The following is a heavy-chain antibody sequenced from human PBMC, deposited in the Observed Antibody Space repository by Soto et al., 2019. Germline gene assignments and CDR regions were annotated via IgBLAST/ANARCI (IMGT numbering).Heavy chain of an antibody. J-gene: IGHJ6*02. CDR2: IYPGDSDT. Sequence: GESLKISCKGSGYSFTSYWIGWVLQMPGKGLEWMGIIYPGDSDTRYSPSFQGQVTISADKSISTAYLQWSSLKASDTAMYYCARLGIAVAGTYGMDVWGQGTTVTVSS. CDR3: ARLGIAVAGTYGMDV. V-gene: IGHV5-51*01. D-gene: IGHD6-19*01. CDR1: GYSFTSYW.